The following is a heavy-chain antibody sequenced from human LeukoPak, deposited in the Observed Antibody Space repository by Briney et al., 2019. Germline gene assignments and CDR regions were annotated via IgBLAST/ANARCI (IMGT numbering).Heavy chain of an antibody. Sequence: PGGSLRLSCAASGFTFSSYWMTWVRQAPGKGLEWVANIKQDGSEKYYVDSVKGRFTISRDNAKTSLYLHMNSLRAEDTAVYYCAKAIVGARADDAFDIWGQGTMVTVSS. CDR1: GFTFSSYW. D-gene: IGHD1-26*01. V-gene: IGHV3-7*01. CDR2: IKQDGSEK. CDR3: AKAIVGARADDAFDI. J-gene: IGHJ3*02.